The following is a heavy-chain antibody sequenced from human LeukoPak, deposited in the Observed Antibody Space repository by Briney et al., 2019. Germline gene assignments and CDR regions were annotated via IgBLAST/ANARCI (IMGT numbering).Heavy chain of an antibody. J-gene: IGHJ4*02. Sequence: TGGSLRLSCAASGFIFEDYTMHRVRQVPGKTLEWVSLVNWHGTTYYADSLKGRFTISRDNSKNSLYLQMDSLGIEDTAFYYCAKDLTYESSGSVIDNWGLGTLVTVSS. CDR2: VNWHGTT. D-gene: IGHD3-22*01. V-gene: IGHV3-43*01. CDR1: GFIFEDYT. CDR3: AKDLTYESSGSVIDN.